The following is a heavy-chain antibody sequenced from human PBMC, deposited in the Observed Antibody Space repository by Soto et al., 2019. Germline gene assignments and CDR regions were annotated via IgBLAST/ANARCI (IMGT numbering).Heavy chain of an antibody. Sequence: GSLRLSFAASGFTFSDYYMSWIRQAPGKGLEWVSYISSSGSTIYYADSVKGRFTISRDNAKNSLYLQMNSLRAEDTAVYYCARDPYSGSYFDYWGQGTLVTVSS. CDR3: ARDPYSGSYFDY. CDR1: GFTFSDYY. D-gene: IGHD1-26*01. J-gene: IGHJ4*02. V-gene: IGHV3-11*01. CDR2: ISSSGSTI.